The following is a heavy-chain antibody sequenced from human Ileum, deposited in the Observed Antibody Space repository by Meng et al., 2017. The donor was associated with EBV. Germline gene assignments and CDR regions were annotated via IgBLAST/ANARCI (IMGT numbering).Heavy chain of an antibody. V-gene: IGHV4-4*02. J-gene: IGHJ4*02. CDR1: GGSISRSDW. CDR3: ASSDYYRSDY. CDR2: TSHSGST. Sequence: VQLTGSGPGLVKPSETLSLTCAVSGGSISRSDWWSWVRQPPGKGLEWIGETSHSGSTNYSPSLKSRVTISLDKSKNQLSLKLNSVTAADTAAYYCASSDYYRSDYWGQGTLVTVSS. D-gene: IGHD3-22*01.